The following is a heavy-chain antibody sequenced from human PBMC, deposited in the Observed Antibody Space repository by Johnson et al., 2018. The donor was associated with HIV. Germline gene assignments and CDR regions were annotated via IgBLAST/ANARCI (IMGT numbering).Heavy chain of an antibody. CDR2: IWYDGSNK. CDR3: ARSQTMIVDGADAFIS. J-gene: IGHJ3*02. D-gene: IGHD3-22*01. V-gene: IGHV3-30*19. CDR1: GFTFSSYG. Sequence: QVQLVESGGGVVQPGRSLRLSCAASGFTFSSYGMHWVRQAPGKGLEWVAVIWYDGSNKYYADSVKGRFTISRDNSRNTLYLQMNSQRAEDTAVYYCARSQTMIVDGADAFISGAKGQWSPSLQ.